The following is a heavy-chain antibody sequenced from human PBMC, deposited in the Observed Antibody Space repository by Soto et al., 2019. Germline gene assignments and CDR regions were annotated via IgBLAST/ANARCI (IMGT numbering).Heavy chain of an antibody. Sequence: QITLKESGPTLVKPTQTLTLTCTFSGFSLSTSGVGVGWIRQPPGKALEWLALIYWDDDKRYSPSLKRRLTIXKXSSKNHVVLTMTNMDPVDTATYYCAHTLPPWGGMDVWGQGTTVTVSS. D-gene: IGHD7-27*01. CDR1: GFSLSTSGVG. J-gene: IGHJ6*02. V-gene: IGHV2-5*02. CDR2: IYWDDDK. CDR3: AHTLPPWGGMDV.